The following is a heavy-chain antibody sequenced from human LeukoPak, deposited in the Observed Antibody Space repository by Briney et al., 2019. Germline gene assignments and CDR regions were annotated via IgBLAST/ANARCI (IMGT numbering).Heavy chain of an antibody. Sequence: GGSLRLSCATSGFKFSDYYMSWIRQAPGKGLEWLSYVSVSGNAKFYADSVKGRITISRDNAKSSVFLQLDSLRADDTAVYYFARFKQWLRGYFESWGQGTLVSVSS. CDR1: GFKFSDYY. J-gene: IGHJ4*02. CDR2: VSVSGNAK. V-gene: IGHV3-11*01. D-gene: IGHD6-19*01. CDR3: ARFKQWLRGYFES.